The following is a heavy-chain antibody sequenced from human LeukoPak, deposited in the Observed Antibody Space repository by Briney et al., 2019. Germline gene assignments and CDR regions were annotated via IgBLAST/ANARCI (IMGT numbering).Heavy chain of an antibody. CDR1: GYTFTGYF. CDR2: INPSGGST. Sequence: ASVKVSCKASGYTFTGYFIHWVRQAPGQGLEWMGIINPSGGSTSYAQKFQGRVTMTRDMSTSTVYMELSSLRSEDTAVYYCARDWTLAAAGRDWFDPWGQGTRVTVSS. V-gene: IGHV1-46*01. CDR3: ARDWTLAAAGRDWFDP. J-gene: IGHJ5*02. D-gene: IGHD6-13*01.